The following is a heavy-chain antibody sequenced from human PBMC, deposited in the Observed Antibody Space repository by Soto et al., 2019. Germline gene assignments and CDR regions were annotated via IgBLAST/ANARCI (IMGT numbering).Heavy chain of an antibody. CDR3: TSSASPDAY. Sequence: EVQLVESGGGLVQPGGSLRLSCVASGFDFNSYSMNWVRQASGKGLEWISYINSGSTSVFYADSVKGRFTISRDNAKNSLYLQMNSLRAEETAVYYCTSSASPDAYWGQGTLVTVSS. D-gene: IGHD1-26*01. V-gene: IGHV3-48*01. CDR1: GFDFNSYS. CDR2: INSGSTSV. J-gene: IGHJ4*02.